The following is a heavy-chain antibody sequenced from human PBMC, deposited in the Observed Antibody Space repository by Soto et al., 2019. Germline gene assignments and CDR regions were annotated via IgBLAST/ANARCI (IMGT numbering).Heavy chain of an antibody. CDR3: AKGCVRFFEYWCDY. CDR1: GFTFSSYS. D-gene: IGHD3-3*01. V-gene: IGHV3-48*01. CDR2: ISSSSSTI. J-gene: IGHJ4*02. Sequence: GGSLRLSCAASGFTFSSYSMNWVRQAPGKGLEWVSYISSSSSTIYYADSVKGRFTISRDNDKNSLYLQMKSLRAEDTAVSYWAKGCVRFFEYWCDYWGQGTLVTVSS.